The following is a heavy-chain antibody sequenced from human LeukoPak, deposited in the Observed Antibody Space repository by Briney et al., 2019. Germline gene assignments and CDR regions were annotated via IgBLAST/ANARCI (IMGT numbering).Heavy chain of an antibody. CDR3: ARESDPYYFDY. CDR2: ITSSDSTT. CDR1: GFTFSSYE. V-gene: IGHV3-48*03. Sequence: QTGGSLRLSCVASGFTFSSYEMNWVRQAPGKGLEWLSYITSSDSTTHYADSVKGRFTISRDDAQNSLYLQMNSLRAEDTAVYYCARESDPYYFDYWGQGTLVTVSS. J-gene: IGHJ4*02.